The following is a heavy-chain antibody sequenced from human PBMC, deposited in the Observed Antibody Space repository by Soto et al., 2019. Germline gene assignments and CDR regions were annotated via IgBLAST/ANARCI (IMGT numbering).Heavy chain of an antibody. Sequence: EVQLVESGGGLVQPGGSLRLSCAASGFTFSSYWMTWVRQAPGKGLEWLANIKEDGSEKYYVDSVKGRFTISRDNAKNSLYLQVNSLRAEDTAVYYCARGPDRAWNYFVRANWFDPWGPGTLVTVS. J-gene: IGHJ5*02. V-gene: IGHV3-7*01. CDR2: IKEDGSEK. CDR1: GFTFSSYW. D-gene: IGHD1-7*01. CDR3: ARGPDRAWNYFVRANWFDP.